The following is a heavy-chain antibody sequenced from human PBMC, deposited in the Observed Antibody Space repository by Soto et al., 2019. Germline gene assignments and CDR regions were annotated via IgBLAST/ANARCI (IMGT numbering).Heavy chain of an antibody. CDR2: IIPMFGTP. V-gene: IGHV1-69*13. CDR1: GGTVSNYP. D-gene: IGHD3-3*01. CDR3: ARHARHLEWLQPFDY. Sequence: EASVKVSCKASGGTVSNYPISWVRQAPGQGLEWMGGIIPMFGTPNYALKFQGRVTITADESTSTAYMELSSLRYDDTAVYYCARHARHLEWLQPFDYWGQGALVTVSS. J-gene: IGHJ4*02.